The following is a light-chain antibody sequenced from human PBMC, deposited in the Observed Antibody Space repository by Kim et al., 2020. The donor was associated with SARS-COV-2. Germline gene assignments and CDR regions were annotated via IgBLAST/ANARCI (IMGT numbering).Light chain of an antibody. J-gene: IGLJ3*02. CDR2: DLI. CDR1: SSDFGDYTY. V-gene: IGLV2-11*03. CDR3: CAFAGRYTWV. Sequence: GQSVTISCSGTSSDFGDYTYVSWYQQYPGKAPQLIIYDLIKRPSGVPDRFSGSKSGNTATLTISGLQSEDEGDYYCCAFAGRYTWVFGGGTQLTVL.